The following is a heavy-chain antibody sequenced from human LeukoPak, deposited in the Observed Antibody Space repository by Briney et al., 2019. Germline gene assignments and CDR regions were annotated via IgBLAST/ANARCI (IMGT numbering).Heavy chain of an antibody. CDR1: GGSISSYY. D-gene: IGHD6-19*01. CDR3: ASQTYSGWYYFDY. V-gene: IGHV4-59*08. CDR2: IYYSGST. Sequence: SETLSLTCTVSGGSISSYYWSWIRQPPGKGLEWIGNIYYSGSTNYNPSLKSRVAISVDTSKNQFSLELSSVTAADTAVYYCASQTYSGWYYFDYWGQGTLVTVSS. J-gene: IGHJ4*02.